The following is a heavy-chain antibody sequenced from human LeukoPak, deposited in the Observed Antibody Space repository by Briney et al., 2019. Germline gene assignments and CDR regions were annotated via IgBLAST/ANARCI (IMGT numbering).Heavy chain of an antibody. CDR3: ARVARIAARQGPAGLDP. CDR2: INPSGGST. CDR1: GYTFTSYY. D-gene: IGHD6-6*01. J-gene: IGHJ5*02. V-gene: IGHV1-46*01. Sequence: ASVKVSCKASGYTFTSYYMHWVRQAPGQGLEWMGIINPSGGSTSYAQKFQGRVTMTRGMSTSTVYMELSSLRSEDTAVYYCARVARIAARQGPAGLDPWGQGTLVTVSS.